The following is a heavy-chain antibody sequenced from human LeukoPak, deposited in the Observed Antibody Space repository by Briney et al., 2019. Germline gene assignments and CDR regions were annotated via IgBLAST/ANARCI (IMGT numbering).Heavy chain of an antibody. CDR1: GGSISSYY. D-gene: IGHD6-25*01. CDR2: IYYSGST. Sequence: XSETLSLTCTVSGGSISSYYWSWIRQPPGKGLEWIGYIYYSGSTNYNPSLKSRVTISVDTSKNQFSLKLSSVTAADTAVYYCARDSAADYFDYWGQGTLVTVSS. CDR3: ARDSAADYFDY. J-gene: IGHJ4*02. V-gene: IGHV4-59*01.